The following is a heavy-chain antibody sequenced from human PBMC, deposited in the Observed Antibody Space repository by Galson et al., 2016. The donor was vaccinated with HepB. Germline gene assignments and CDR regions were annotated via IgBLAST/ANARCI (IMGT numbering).Heavy chain of an antibody. V-gene: IGHV2-5*02. Sequence: PALVKPTQTLTLTCTFSGFSLTSTGVGVGWIRQPPGKALEWLALIYWDDDRRYSPSLKNRLTITKDTSKNQVVLTLTNVDPVDTATYYCAHRPDGDPKFDDWGQGTLVTVSS. CDR3: AHRPDGDPKFDD. CDR2: IYWDDDR. J-gene: IGHJ4*02. D-gene: IGHD4-17*01. CDR1: GFSLTSTGVG.